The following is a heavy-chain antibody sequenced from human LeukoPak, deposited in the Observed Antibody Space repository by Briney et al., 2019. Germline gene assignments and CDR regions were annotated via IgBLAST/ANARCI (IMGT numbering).Heavy chain of an antibody. CDR1: GESVSINSAG. CDR3: AGSASYFGY. D-gene: IGHD1-26*01. Sequence: SQTLSLTCAISGESVSINSAGWNWIRQSPSRGLEWLGRTYYRSKWYNDYAISVKSRITINPDTSKNQFSLHLSSVTPEDTAVYYCAGSASYFGYWGQGTLVTVSS. CDR2: TYYRSKWYN. J-gene: IGHJ4*02. V-gene: IGHV6-1*01.